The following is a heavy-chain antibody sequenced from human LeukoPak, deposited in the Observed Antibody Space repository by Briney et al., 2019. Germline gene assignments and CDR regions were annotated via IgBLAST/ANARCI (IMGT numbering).Heavy chain of an antibody. V-gene: IGHV1-18*01. D-gene: IGHD3-3*01. CDR2: ISAYNGNT. CDR1: GYTFTSYG. CDR3: ARPDYDFWSGSPGGHYMDV. Sequence: GASVKVSCKASGYTFTSYGISWVRQAPGQGLEWMGWISAYNGNTNYAQKLQGRVTMTTDTSTSTAYMELRSLRSDDTAVCYCARPDYDFWSGSPGGHYMDVWGKGTTVTVSS. J-gene: IGHJ6*03.